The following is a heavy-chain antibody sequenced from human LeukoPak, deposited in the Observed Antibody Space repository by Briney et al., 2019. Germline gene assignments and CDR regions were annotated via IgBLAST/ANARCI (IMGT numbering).Heavy chain of an antibody. D-gene: IGHD2-2*01. Sequence: GASVTVSFTASGYTFTSYGISWVRQAPGQGLEWMGWISAYNSNTNYAQKLQGRVTMTTDTSTSTAYMGLRSLRSDDTAVYYCAREAGYCSSTSCWGFDHWGQGTLVTVSS. CDR1: GYTFTSYG. CDR2: ISAYNSNT. V-gene: IGHV1-18*01. CDR3: AREAGYCSSTSCWGFDH. J-gene: IGHJ5*02.